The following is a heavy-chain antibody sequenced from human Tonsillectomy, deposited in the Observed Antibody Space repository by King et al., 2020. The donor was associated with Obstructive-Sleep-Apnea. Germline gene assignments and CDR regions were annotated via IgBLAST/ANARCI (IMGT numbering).Heavy chain of an antibody. J-gene: IGHJ6*02. CDR3: ARDRWAYYYGMAG. D-gene: IGHD4-23*01. CDR1: RFTFSTDT. Sequence: DVQLVQSGGGLVKPGGSLRLSCAASRFTFSTDTMNWVRHAPGKGLEWVSSISSSSTYIYYADSVKGRFTISRDNAKKSLYLEMNSLRAEDTAVYYCARDRWAYYYGMAGWGQGTTVTVSS. CDR2: ISSSSTYI. V-gene: IGHV3-21*01.